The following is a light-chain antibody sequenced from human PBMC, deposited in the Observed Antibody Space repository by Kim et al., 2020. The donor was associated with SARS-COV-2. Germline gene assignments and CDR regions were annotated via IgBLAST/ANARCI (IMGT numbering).Light chain of an antibody. CDR3: HQHDKAPFT. CDR1: QSLSSRK. CDR2: ETS. V-gene: IGKV3-20*01. J-gene: IGKJ2*01. Sequence: LRPGERAPLPCRASQSLSSRKLAWYQQKPGQTPRLVIYETSSRATGIPDRFSGSGYGTDFTLTISNLEPEDFAVYYCHQHDKAPFTFGQGTKLEI.